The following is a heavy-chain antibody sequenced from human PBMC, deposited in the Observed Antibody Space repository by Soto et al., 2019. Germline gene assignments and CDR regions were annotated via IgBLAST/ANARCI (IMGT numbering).Heavy chain of an antibody. J-gene: IGHJ4*02. CDR1: GGTFSSYA. V-gene: IGHV1-69*01. CDR3: GREGGGSLGRFDY. D-gene: IGHD3-16*01. CDR2: IIPIFGTA. Sequence: QVQLVQSGAEVKKPGSSVKVSCKASGGTFSSYAISWVRQAPGQGLEWMGGIIPIFGTANYAQKFQGRVTITVEEATRTAYMELRSLRSEDSAVYYCGREGGGSLGRFDYWGQGTLVTVAS.